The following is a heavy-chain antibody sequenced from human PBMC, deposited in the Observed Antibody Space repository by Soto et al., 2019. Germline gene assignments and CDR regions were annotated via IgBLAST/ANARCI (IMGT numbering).Heavy chain of an antibody. CDR2: ISGSGDGR. V-gene: IGHV3-23*01. J-gene: IGHJ4*02. CDR1: GFTFSSYA. D-gene: IGHD3-22*01. CDR3: VKGDFHFDDSGYFYLFDS. Sequence: GGSLRLSCAASGFTFSSYAMSWVRQAPGKCLEWVSGISGSGDGRYYADSVKGRFTISRDKSKNTVFLQMKGLSADDTAIYYCVKGDFHFDDSGYFYLFDSWGKGTLVTVSS.